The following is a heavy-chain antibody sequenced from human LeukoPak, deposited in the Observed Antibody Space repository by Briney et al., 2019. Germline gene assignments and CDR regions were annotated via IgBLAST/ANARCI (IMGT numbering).Heavy chain of an antibody. CDR2: INRSGST. J-gene: IGHJ3*02. V-gene: IGHV4-39*07. Sequence: KSSETLSLTCTVSGGSISGSSYYWGWIRQPPGKGLEWIGEINRSGSTNYNPSLKSRVTISVDTSKNQFSLKLSSVTAADTAVYYCARVHHLLRYFDWSLESDAFDIWGQGTMVTVSS. D-gene: IGHD3-9*01. CDR3: ARVHHLLRYFDWSLESDAFDI. CDR1: GGSISGSSYY.